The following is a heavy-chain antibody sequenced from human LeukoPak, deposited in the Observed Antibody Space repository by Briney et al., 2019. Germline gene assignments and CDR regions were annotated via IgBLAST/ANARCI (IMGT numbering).Heavy chain of an antibody. J-gene: IGHJ3*02. CDR2: IKQDGSDK. Sequence: GGSLRLSCAASGFTFSSYAMSWVRQAPGKGLEWVANIKQDGSDKYYVDSVKGRFTISRDNAKNSLSLQMNSLRAEDTAVYYCARDESWEPQGAFDIWGQGTMVTVSS. CDR1: GFTFSSYA. D-gene: IGHD1-26*01. V-gene: IGHV3-7*01. CDR3: ARDESWEPQGAFDI.